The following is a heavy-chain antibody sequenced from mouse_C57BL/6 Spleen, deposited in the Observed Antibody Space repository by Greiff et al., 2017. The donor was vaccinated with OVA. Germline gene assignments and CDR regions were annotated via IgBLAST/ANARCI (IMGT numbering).Heavy chain of an antibody. V-gene: IGHV3-6*01. D-gene: IGHD1-1*01. CDR2: ISYDGSN. J-gene: IGHJ4*01. Sequence: EVQLQESGPGLVKPSQSLSLTCSVTGYSITSGYYWNWIRQFPGNKLEWMGYISYDGSNNYNPSLKNRISITRDTSKNQFFLKLNSVTTEDTATYYCAREEVYLYYAMDYWGQGTSVTVSS. CDR3: AREEVYLYYAMDY. CDR1: GYSITSGYY.